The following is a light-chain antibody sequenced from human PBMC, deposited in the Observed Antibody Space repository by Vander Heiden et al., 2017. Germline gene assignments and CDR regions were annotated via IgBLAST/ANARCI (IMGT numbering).Light chain of an antibody. V-gene: IGLV2-14*03. CDR2: DVT. Sequence: QSAVTQPASVSGSPGQSIILSCAATSSDVGNDTYVSWYQQHPGKDPKLVIYDVTNRPSVVSNRCSGAKSGNTASLTISGLQPEDEADDYCSSDTTSSTQVFGTGTKVTVL. CDR1: SSDVGNDTY. J-gene: IGLJ1*01. CDR3: SSDTTSSTQV.